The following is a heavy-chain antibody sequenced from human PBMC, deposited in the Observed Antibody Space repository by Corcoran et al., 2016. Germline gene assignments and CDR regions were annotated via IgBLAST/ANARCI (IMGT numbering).Heavy chain of an antibody. CDR2: IYHTGTP. Sequence: QVQLQESGPGLVRPSETLSLTCIVSGYSISSGYNWGWIRQSPGKGLEWIGTIYHTGTPYYNPSLKSRVSISVDTSKNQLSLKLSPVSAADTAVYYCGRPYSSSSRGSFDIWGQGTTVTVSS. CDR1: GYSISSGYN. J-gene: IGHJ3*02. D-gene: IGHD6-6*01. V-gene: IGHV4-38-2*02. CDR3: GRPYSSSSRGSFDI.